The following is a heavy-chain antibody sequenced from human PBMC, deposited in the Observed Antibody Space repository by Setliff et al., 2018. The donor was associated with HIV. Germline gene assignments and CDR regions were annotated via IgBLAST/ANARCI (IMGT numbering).Heavy chain of an antibody. J-gene: IGHJ1*01. D-gene: IGHD2-15*01. V-gene: IGHV4-61*09. CDR1: GDSISSGRYY. CDR2: IFTSGSA. Sequence: SETLSLTCTVSGDSISSGRYYWNWIRQPAGKGLDWIGHIFTSGSAFSSGTANYSPSLKSRVTISVDISKNQSSLKLTSVTAADTAMYFCARDSPADGGNPGRFQRWGQGTLVTVSS. CDR3: ARDSPADGGNPGRFQR.